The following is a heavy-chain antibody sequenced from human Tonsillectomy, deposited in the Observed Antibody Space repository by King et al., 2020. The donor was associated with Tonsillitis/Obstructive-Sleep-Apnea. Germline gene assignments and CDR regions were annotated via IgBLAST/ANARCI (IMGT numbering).Heavy chain of an antibody. V-gene: IGHV2-5*02. D-gene: IGHD4-17*01. Sequence: ITLKESGPTLVKPPQTLTLTCTFSGFSLSTSGVGVGWIRQPPGKALEWLALIYWDDDKRYSPSLKSRLTITKDTSKNQVVLTMTNMDPVDTATYYCAHLTSGDYTYYFDYWGQGTLVTVSS. CDR3: AHLTSGDYTYYFDY. J-gene: IGHJ4*02. CDR1: GFSLSTSGVG. CDR2: IYWDDDK.